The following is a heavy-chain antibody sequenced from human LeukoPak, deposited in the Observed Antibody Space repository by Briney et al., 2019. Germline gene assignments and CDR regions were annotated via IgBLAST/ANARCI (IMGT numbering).Heavy chain of an antibody. CDR3: AREGYYYYMDV. J-gene: IGHJ6*03. CDR2: IKQDGSEK. CDR1: GFTFSSYW. V-gene: IGHV3-7*01. Sequence: GGSLRLSCAASGFTFSSYWMSWVRQAPGKGLKWVANIKQDGSEKYYVDSVKGRFTISRDNAKNSLYLQMNSLRAEDTAVYYCAREGYYYYMDVWGKGTTVTVSS.